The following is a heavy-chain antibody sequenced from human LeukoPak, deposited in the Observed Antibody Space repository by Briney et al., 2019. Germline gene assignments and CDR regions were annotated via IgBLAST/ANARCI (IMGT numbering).Heavy chain of an antibody. Sequence: PGGSLRLSCAASGFTFSSFSMTWVRQAPGKGLEWVSSIIVSGTTYYADSVKGRFTISRDSFRGTLFLQMDSLRVEDTAVYFCAKGSVGNADFASWGRGALVTVSS. CDR1: GFTFSSFS. CDR3: AKGSVGNADFAS. D-gene: IGHD6-25*01. J-gene: IGHJ4*02. CDR2: IIVSGTT. V-gene: IGHV3-23*01.